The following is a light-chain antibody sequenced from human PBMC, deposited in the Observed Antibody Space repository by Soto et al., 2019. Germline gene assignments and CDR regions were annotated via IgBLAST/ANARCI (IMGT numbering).Light chain of an antibody. CDR2: EVS. V-gene: IGLV2-8*01. CDR1: RSDVGAYIY. J-gene: IGLJ1*01. Sequence: QTALTQPPSASGSPGQSVTISCTGTRSDVGAYIYLSWYQQHPGKAPKLMIYEVSKRPSGVPDRFSGSKSGNTSSLHVSGLQAEDEADYYCSSYAGSNNYVFGTGTKVTVL. CDR3: SSYAGSNNYV.